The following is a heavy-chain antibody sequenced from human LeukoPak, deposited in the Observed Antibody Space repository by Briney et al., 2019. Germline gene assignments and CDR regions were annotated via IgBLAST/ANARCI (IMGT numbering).Heavy chain of an antibody. CDR2: IWYDGSNK. V-gene: IGHV3-33*01. D-gene: IGHD3-22*01. Sequence: GRSLRLSCAASGFTFSSYGMHWLRQAPGKGLEWVAVIWYDGSNKYYADSVKGRFTISRDNSKNTLYLQMNSLRAEDTAVYYCARDSTMMSAFDIWGQGTMVTVSS. CDR3: ARDSTMMSAFDI. CDR1: GFTFSSYG. J-gene: IGHJ3*02.